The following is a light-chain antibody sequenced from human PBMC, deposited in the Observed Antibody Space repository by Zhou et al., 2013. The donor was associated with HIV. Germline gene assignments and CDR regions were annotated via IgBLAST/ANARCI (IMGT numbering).Light chain of an antibody. Sequence: DIQMTQSPSSLSASVGDRVTITCQASQDITISLNWFQQKPGKAPKLLLYATSRLESGVPSRFSGSGSGTDYTLTISSLQPEDFATYYCQQYNSYPLTFGGGTKVEIK. CDR3: QQYNSYPLT. V-gene: IGKV1-NL1*01. J-gene: IGKJ4*01. CDR1: QDITIS. CDR2: ATS.